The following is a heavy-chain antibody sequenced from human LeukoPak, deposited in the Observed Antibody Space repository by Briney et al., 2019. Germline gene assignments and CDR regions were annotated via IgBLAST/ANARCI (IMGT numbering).Heavy chain of an antibody. CDR1: GYTLTELS. V-gene: IGHV1-24*01. CDR2: FDPEDGET. CDR3: ATVTSERTSTTVVTPWYYFDY. J-gene: IGHJ4*02. D-gene: IGHD4-23*01. Sequence: ASVKVSCKVSGYTLTELSMHWVRQAPGKGLEWMGGFDPEDGETIYAQKFQGRVTMTEDTSTDTAYMELSSLRSEDTAVYYCATVTSERTSTTVVTPWYYFDYWGQGTLVTVSS.